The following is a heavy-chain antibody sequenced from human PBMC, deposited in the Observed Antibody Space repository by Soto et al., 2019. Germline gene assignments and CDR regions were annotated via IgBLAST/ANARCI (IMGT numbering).Heavy chain of an antibody. CDR3: ARDFYGGFSYGPGDN. Sequence: GGSLRLSCVASGFTFWGDWMSWVRQAPGKGLEWVANIKQDGSAKQYLDSVRGRFTISRDNSKNSVYLQMNSLRAEDTALYYCARDFYGGFSYGPGDNWGGEPLVPVSS. J-gene: IGHJ4*02. CDR1: GFTFWGDW. CDR2: IKQDGSAK. V-gene: IGHV3-7*01. D-gene: IGHD2-15*01.